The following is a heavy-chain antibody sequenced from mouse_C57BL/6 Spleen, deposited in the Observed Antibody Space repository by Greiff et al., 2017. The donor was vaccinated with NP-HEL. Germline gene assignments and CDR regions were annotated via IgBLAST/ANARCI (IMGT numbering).Heavy chain of an antibody. J-gene: IGHJ3*01. CDR2: IGGDGGA. D-gene: IGHD1-1*01. CDR1: GFSLTSYG. CDR3: ANYYGTRQAWFAY. V-gene: IGHV2-3*01. Sequence: QVQLKESGPGLVAPSQSLSITCTVSGFSLTSYGVSWVRQTPGKGLEWLGVIGGDGGANYYSAILSRLSISKDNTKSQVFLKMNSLQTDDPATYYSANYYGTRQAWFAYWGQGTLVTVSA.